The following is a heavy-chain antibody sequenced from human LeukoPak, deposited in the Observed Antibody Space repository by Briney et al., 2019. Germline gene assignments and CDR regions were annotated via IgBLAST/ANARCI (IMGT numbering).Heavy chain of an antibody. CDR1: GYTFTGYF. CDR2: INPNSGGT. J-gene: IGHJ6*02. D-gene: IGHD3-16*01. CDR3: ARDRGPYYCVMDV. Sequence: GASVKVSCKASGYTFTGYFIRWVRQAPGQGLEWVGWINPNSGGTKFAHNFQGRVTMIRDTSHRTAHHELRTLTADDTAVYYCARDRGPYYCVMDVWGQGTTVTASS. V-gene: IGHV1-2*02.